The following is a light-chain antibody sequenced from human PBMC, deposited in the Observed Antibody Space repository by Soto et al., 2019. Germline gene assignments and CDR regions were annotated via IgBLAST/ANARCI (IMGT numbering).Light chain of an antibody. J-gene: IGLJ1*01. CDR3: SSYTSSSTLYV. CDR2: DVS. Sequence: QSALTQPASVSGSPGQSITISCTGTSSDVGGYNYVSWYQQHPGKAPKLMIYDVSNRPSGVSNRFSGSKSGNTASLTISGLKAEDEAAYYCSSYTSSSTLYVFGTGTKLTVL. V-gene: IGLV2-14*01. CDR1: SSDVGGYNY.